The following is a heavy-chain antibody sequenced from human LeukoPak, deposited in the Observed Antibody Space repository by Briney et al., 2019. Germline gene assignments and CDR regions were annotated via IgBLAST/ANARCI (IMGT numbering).Heavy chain of an antibody. D-gene: IGHD2-15*01. CDR1: GFTFCSYS. V-gene: IGHV3-21*01. J-gene: IGHJ4*02. Sequence: GGSLRLSCAASGFTFCSYSMNGVRQAPGKGLEWVSSISSSSSYIYYADSVKGRFTISRDNAKNSLYLQMNSLRAEDTAVYYCARDLVVVVAATHDYWGQGTLVTVSS. CDR3: ARDLVVVVAATHDY. CDR2: ISSSSSYI.